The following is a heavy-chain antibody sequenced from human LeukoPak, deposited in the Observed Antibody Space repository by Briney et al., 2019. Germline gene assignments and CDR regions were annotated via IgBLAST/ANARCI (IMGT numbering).Heavy chain of an antibody. D-gene: IGHD4-23*01. V-gene: IGHV4-59*12. CDR1: GGSISSYY. J-gene: IGHJ4*02. CDR3: ARGPRTTVAGINY. Sequence: SETLSLTCTVSGGSISSYYWSWIRQPPGKGLEWIGYVYYSGTTNYNPSLKSRVTISVDTSKNQFSLKLSSVTAADTAVYYCARGPRTTVAGINYWGRGTLVTVSS. CDR2: VYYSGTT.